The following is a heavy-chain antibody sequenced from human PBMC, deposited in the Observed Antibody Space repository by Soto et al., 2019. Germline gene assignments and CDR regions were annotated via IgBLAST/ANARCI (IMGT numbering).Heavy chain of an antibody. J-gene: IGHJ6*02. D-gene: IGHD3-10*01. CDR1: RFTFSSYG. CDR3: AKDRHVSGSYYYGMDV. Sequence: SGGSLRLSCAASRFTFSSYGMHWVRQAPGKGLEWVAVILYDGSNKYYADSVKGRFTISRDNSKNTLYLQMNSLRAEDTAVYYCAKDRHVSGSYYYGMDVWGQGTTVTVSS. V-gene: IGHV3-30*18. CDR2: ILYDGSNK.